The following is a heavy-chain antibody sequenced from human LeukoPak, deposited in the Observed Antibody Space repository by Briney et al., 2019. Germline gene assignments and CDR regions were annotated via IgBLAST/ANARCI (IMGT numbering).Heavy chain of an antibody. J-gene: IGHJ6*03. CDR1: GDSISTSNSY. Sequence: SETLSLTCTVSGDSISTSNSYWGWIRQPPGKGLEWIGEINHSGSTNYNPSLKSRVTISVDTSKNQFSLKLSSVTAADTAVYYCARRNYGGVRGVIHSYYYYYMDVWGKGTTVTISS. D-gene: IGHD3-10*01. CDR3: ARRNYGGVRGVIHSYYYYYMDV. V-gene: IGHV4-39*07. CDR2: INHSGST.